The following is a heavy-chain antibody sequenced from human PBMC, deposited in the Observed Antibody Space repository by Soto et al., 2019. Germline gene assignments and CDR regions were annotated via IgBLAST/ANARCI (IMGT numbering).Heavy chain of an antibody. J-gene: IGHJ4*02. D-gene: IGHD3-22*01. CDR1: GYTFTSYY. CDR2: INPSGGST. V-gene: IGHV1-46*01. Sequence: QVQLVQSGAEVKKPGASVKVSCKASGYTFTSYYMNWVRQAPGQGLEWMGIINPSGGSTSYAQKFQGRVTMTRDTSTSTVYMELSSLRSEDTAVYYCARDSPEDSSGYNPIDYWGQGTLVTVSS. CDR3: ARDSPEDSSGYNPIDY.